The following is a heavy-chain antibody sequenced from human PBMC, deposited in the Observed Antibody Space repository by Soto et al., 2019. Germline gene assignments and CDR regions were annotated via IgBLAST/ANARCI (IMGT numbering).Heavy chain of an antibody. Sequence: QVQLVESGGGVVQPGRSLRLSCAASGFTFSSYGMHWVRQAPGKGLEWVAVISYDGSNKYYADSVKGRFTISRDNSKNTLYLQMNSVRAEDTAVYYCAKAPTAVDIVATMFAYWGQGTLVTVSS. D-gene: IGHD5-12*01. CDR1: GFTFSSYG. CDR2: ISYDGSNK. J-gene: IGHJ4*02. CDR3: AKAPTAVDIVATMFAY. V-gene: IGHV3-30*18.